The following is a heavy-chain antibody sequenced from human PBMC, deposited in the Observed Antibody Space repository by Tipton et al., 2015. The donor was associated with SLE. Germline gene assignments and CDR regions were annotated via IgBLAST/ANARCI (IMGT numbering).Heavy chain of an antibody. CDR1: GFTFSSYW. J-gene: IGHJ3*02. CDR2: IKQDGSEK. CDR3: ATYLAAAGDAFDI. V-gene: IGHV3-7*01. Sequence: SLRLSCAASGFTFSSYWMSWVRQAPGKGLEWVANIKQDGSEKYYVDSVKGRFTISRDNAKNSLYLQMNSLRAEDTAVYYCATYLAAAGDAFDIWGQGTMVTVSS. D-gene: IGHD6-13*01.